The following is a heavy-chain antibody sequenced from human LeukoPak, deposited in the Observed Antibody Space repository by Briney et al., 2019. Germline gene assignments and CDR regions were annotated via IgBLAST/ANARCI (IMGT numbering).Heavy chain of an antibody. Sequence: GGSLRLSCAASGFTFSSYWMSWVRQAPGKGLEWVSYISSSSSTIYYADSVKGRFTISRDNAKNSLYLQMNSLRDEDTAVYYCARVAKVCSSTSCLFDYWGQGTLVTVSS. CDR1: GFTFSSYW. CDR3: ARVAKVCSSTSCLFDY. D-gene: IGHD2-2*01. CDR2: ISSSSSTI. V-gene: IGHV3-48*02. J-gene: IGHJ4*02.